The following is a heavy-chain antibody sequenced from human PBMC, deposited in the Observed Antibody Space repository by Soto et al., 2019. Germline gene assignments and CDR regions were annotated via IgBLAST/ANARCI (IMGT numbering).Heavy chain of an antibody. Sequence: QLQLQESGSGLVKPSQTLSLTCAVSGGSISSGGYSWSWIRQPPGKGLEWIGYIYHSGSTYYNPSLTSRFTISVDRSKNQFALKLSSVTAADTAVYYCARRPHIGVVTDWYFDLWGRGTLVTVSS. CDR1: GGSISSGGYS. J-gene: IGHJ2*01. D-gene: IGHD2-21*02. V-gene: IGHV4-30-2*01. CDR2: IYHSGST. CDR3: ARRPHIGVVTDWYFDL.